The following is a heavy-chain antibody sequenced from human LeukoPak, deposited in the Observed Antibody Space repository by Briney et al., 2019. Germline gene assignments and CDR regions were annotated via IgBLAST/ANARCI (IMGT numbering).Heavy chain of an antibody. CDR3: GRKAGDCGGGSCYSIDY. CDR2: IIPIFGTA. CDR1: GGSFGSEA. V-gene: IGHV1-69*05. D-gene: IGHD2-15*01. Sequence: SVKVSCKAFGGSFGSEAISWVRQAPGQGLEWMGGIIPIFGTANYAQKFQGRVTITTDESTSTAYMEVSSLRSEDTAVYYCGRKAGDCGGGSCYSIDYWGQGTLVTVSS. J-gene: IGHJ4*02.